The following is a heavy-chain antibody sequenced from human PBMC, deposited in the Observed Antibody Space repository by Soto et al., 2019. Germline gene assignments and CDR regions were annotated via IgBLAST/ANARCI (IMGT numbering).Heavy chain of an antibody. V-gene: IGHV1-18*01. CDR1: GYTFTSYG. CDR2: ISAYNGNT. J-gene: IGHJ1*01. D-gene: IGHD1-26*01. Sequence: ASVKVSCKASGYTFTSYGISWVRQAPGQGLEWMGWISAYNGNTNYAQKLQGRVTMTTDTSTSTAYMELRSLRSDDTAVYYCARAAQSGSYLDYFQHWGQGTLVTVSS. CDR3: ARAAQSGSYLDYFQH.